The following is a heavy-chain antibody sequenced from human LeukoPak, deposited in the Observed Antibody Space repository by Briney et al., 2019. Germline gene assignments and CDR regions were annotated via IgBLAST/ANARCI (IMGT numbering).Heavy chain of an antibody. Sequence: ASVKVSCKASGYTFTSYDINWVRQATGQGLEWMGWMNPNSGNTGYAQKFQGRVTITRNTSISTAYMELRSLRSDDTAVYYCARDFMITFGGVIVFDYWGQGTLVTVSS. V-gene: IGHV1-8*03. CDR1: GYTFTSYD. CDR2: MNPNSGNT. D-gene: IGHD3-16*02. J-gene: IGHJ4*02. CDR3: ARDFMITFGGVIVFDY.